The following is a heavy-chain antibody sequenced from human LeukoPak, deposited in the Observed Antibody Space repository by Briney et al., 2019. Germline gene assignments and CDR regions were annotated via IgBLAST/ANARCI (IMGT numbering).Heavy chain of an antibody. D-gene: IGHD3-10*02. CDR3: AELGITMIGGV. V-gene: IGHV3-53*01. J-gene: IGHJ6*04. CDR2: IYSDNT. Sequence: GGSLRLSCTASGFTVSSNSMGWVRQAPGKGLEWVSFIYSDNTHYSDSVKGRFTISRDNSKNTLYLQMNSLRAEDTAVYYCAELGITMIGGVWGKGTTVTISS. CDR1: GFTVSSNS.